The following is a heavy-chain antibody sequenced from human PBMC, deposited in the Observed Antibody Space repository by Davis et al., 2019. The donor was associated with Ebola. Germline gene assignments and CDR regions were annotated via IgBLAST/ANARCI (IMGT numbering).Heavy chain of an antibody. V-gene: IGHV3-53*01. J-gene: IGHJ6*02. Sequence: GESLKISCGGPGFIVGGKYMSWVRQAPGKGLEWVSVIYSGGSTYYADSVKGRFAISRDSSTNMVYLQMNSLRAEDTAVYYCAKDAVYCRGRSCLTMDVWGQGTTVTVSS. CDR3: AKDAVYCRGRSCLTMDV. CDR1: GFIVGGKY. D-gene: IGHD2-15*01. CDR2: IYSGGST.